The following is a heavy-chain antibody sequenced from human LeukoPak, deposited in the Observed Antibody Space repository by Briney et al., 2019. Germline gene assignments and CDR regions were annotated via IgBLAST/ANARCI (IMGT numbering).Heavy chain of an antibody. Sequence: PGGSLRLSCAASGFTFSSYSMNWVRQAPGKGLEWVSSISSSSSYIYYADSVKGRFTISRDNAKNSLYLQMNSLRAEDTAVYYCARAPTMVRGASYFDYWGQGTLVTVSS. CDR3: ARAPTMVRGASYFDY. CDR2: ISSSSSYI. V-gene: IGHV3-21*01. CDR1: GFTFSSYS. D-gene: IGHD3-10*01. J-gene: IGHJ4*02.